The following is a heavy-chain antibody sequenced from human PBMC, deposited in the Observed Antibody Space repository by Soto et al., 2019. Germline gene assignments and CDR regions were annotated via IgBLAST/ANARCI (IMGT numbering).Heavy chain of an antibody. J-gene: IGHJ5*02. D-gene: IGHD1-26*01. CDR3: TRDQGGSYDSWFDP. V-gene: IGHV3-21*06. CDR1: FTFSMYS. Sequence: EVQVVESGGGLVNPGGSLRLSCSFTFSMYSMNWVRQAPGKGLEWVASISSGGIYIKYADSVKGRFTISRDNAKNSVSLHMNSLKVEDTAVYYCTRDQGGSYDSWFDPWGQGTQVIVSS. CDR2: ISSGGIYI.